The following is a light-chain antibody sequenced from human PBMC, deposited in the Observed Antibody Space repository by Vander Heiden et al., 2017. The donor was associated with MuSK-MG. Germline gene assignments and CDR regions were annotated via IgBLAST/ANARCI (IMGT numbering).Light chain of an antibody. J-gene: IGLJ2*01. CDR1: RSDGGSYNL. CDR2: DVR. V-gene: IGLV2-23*02. CDR3: SSYTGSGTLV. Sequence: SALTQPASVSGSPGQSITISCTGTRSDGGSYNLVSWHQQHPGNTLKVMIYDVRKRPSGVASRFSASKSCNSASPTISGLQAEDEAHYYCSSYTGSGTLVFGGGTKLTVL.